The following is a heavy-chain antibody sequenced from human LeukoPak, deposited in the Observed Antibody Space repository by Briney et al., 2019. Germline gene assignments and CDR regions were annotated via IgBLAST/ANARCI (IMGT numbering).Heavy chain of an antibody. CDR3: AKDAQRGFDYSNSLEH. V-gene: IGHV3-33*05. D-gene: IGHD4-11*01. CDR2: ISSDGSTQ. CDR1: GFTFSHYG. Sequence: GRSLRLSCAASGFTFSHYGMHWVRQAPGKGLEWVAVISSDGSTQYYAASVKGRFTISRDNFKNPVSLQMNSLRAEDTALYYCAKDAQRGFDYSNSLEHWGQGSLVTVSS. J-gene: IGHJ4*02.